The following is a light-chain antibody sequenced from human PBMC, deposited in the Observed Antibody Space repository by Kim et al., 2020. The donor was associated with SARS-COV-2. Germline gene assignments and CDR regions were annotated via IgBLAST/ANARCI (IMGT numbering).Light chain of an antibody. CDR3: QAWDSSAAV. CDR1: KLGDKY. J-gene: IGLJ2*01. Sequence: SYELTQPPSVSVSPGQTARITCSGDKLGDKYAFWYQQNPGQSPVLVMFQHDKRPSGISQRFSGSNSGNTAILTISGTRTIDEADYYCQAWDSSAAVFGGG. CDR2: QHD. V-gene: IGLV3-1*01.